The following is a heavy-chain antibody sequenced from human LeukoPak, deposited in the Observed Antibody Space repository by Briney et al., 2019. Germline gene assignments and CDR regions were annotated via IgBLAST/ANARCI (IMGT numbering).Heavy chain of an antibody. CDR2: ITPSGGT. J-gene: IGHJ4*02. Sequence: ASVNVSCTASGYTFTSYAMHWVRQAPGQGLEWMGWITPSGGTNYPQKFQGRVAITRDTSITTAYMDLSRLTSDDTAVYYCARDRYGDGFAHFDYWGQGALVTVSS. V-gene: IGHV1-2*02. CDR3: ARDRYGDGFAHFDY. CDR1: GYTFTSYA. D-gene: IGHD5-24*01.